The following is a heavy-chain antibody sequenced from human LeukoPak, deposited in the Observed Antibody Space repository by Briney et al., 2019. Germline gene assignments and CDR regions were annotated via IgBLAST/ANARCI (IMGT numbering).Heavy chain of an antibody. D-gene: IGHD3-22*01. CDR1: GYTFTNYD. CDR3: AREFRSYDSSGQFDY. J-gene: IGHJ4*02. Sequence: ASVKVSCKASGYTFTNYDINWVRQATGQGLERMGWMNPNSANTGYSQKFQGRVTITRNTSISTAYMELSSLRSEDTAVYYCAREFRSYDSSGQFDYWGQGTLVTVSS. CDR2: MNPNSANT. V-gene: IGHV1-8*03.